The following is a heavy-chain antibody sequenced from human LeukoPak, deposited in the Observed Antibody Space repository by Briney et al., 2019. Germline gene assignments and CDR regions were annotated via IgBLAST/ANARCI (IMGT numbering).Heavy chain of an antibody. D-gene: IGHD3-10*01. CDR3: AKDSWFGELAPYYFDY. CDR2: ISYDGSNK. CDR1: GFTFSSYA. Sequence: GGSLRLSCAASGFTFSSYAMHWVRQAPGKGLEWVAVISYDGSNKYYADSVKGRFTISRDNSKNTLYLQMNSLRAEDTAVYYCAKDSWFGELAPYYFDYWGQGTLVTVSS. J-gene: IGHJ4*02. V-gene: IGHV3-30-3*01.